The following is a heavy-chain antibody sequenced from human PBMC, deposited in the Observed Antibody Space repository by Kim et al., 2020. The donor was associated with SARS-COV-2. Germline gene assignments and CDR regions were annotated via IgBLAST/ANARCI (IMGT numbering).Heavy chain of an antibody. Sequence: NKDNTESVEGRFTISRDNAKNTLYMQMNGLRAEDTAVYYCARGDSATLDPWGQGTLVTVSS. D-gene: IGHD2-21*01. J-gene: IGHJ5*02. CDR2: NK. CDR3: ARGDSATLDP. V-gene: IGHV3-33*01.